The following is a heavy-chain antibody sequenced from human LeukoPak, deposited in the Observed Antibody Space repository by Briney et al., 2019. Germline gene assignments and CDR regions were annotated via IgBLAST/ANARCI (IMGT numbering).Heavy chain of an antibody. V-gene: IGHV3-23*01. D-gene: IGHD3-9*01. CDR1: GFTFSSYA. CDR2: ISGSGGST. Sequence: GGSLRLSCAASGFTFSSYAMSWVRQAPGKGLEWVSAISGSGGSTYYADSVKGRFTISRDNSKNTLYLQMNSLRAEDTAVYYCAKTRDYDILTGPLDYWGQGTLVTVSS. J-gene: IGHJ4*02. CDR3: AKTRDYDILTGPLDY.